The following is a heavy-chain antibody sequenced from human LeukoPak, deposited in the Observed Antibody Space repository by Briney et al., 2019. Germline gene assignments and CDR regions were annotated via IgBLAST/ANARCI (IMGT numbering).Heavy chain of an antibody. CDR2: INPNSSGT. V-gene: IGHV1-2*02. CDR3: AKDAAPWAVVPAVIHD. CDR1: GYTFTGYY. J-gene: IGHJ4*02. Sequence: ASVKVSCKASGYTFTGYYMHWVRQAPGQGLEWMGWINPNSSGTNYAQKFQGRVTMTRDTSISTAYMELSRLRSEDTALYYCAKDAAPWAVVPAVIHDWGQGTLVTVST. D-gene: IGHD2-2*01.